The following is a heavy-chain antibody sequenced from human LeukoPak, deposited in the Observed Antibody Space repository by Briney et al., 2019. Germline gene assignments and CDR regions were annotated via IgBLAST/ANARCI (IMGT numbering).Heavy chain of an antibody. D-gene: IGHD4-17*01. CDR2: SYYSGST. CDR1: SGSISSSSYY. V-gene: IGHV4-39*01. Sequence: PSETLSLTCTVSSGSISSSSYYWGWIRQPPGMGLEWIGSSYYSGSTYYNPSLKSRVTISVDTSKNQFSLKLSSVTAADTAVYFCARLVTINTVTTARYWYFDLWGRGTLVTVSS. J-gene: IGHJ2*01. CDR3: ARLVTINTVTTARYWYFDL.